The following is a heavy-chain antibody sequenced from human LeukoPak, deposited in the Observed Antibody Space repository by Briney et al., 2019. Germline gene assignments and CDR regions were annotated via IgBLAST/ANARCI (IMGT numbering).Heavy chain of an antibody. D-gene: IGHD6-13*01. Sequence: GGSLRLSCAASGFTFSSYAMSWVRQAPGKGLEWVSAISGSGGGTYYADSVKGRFTISRDNSKNTLYLQMNSLRAEDTAVYYCAKGPYRSSWWTFDYWGQGTLVTVSS. J-gene: IGHJ4*02. CDR2: ISGSGGGT. CDR1: GFTFSSYA. V-gene: IGHV3-23*01. CDR3: AKGPYRSSWWTFDY.